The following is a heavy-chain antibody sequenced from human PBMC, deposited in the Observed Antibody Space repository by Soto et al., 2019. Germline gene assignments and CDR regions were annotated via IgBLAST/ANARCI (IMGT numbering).Heavy chain of an antibody. CDR2: IYDSGST. V-gene: IGHV4-59*01. CDR1: GGSINNYY. D-gene: IGHD5-18*01. J-gene: IGHJ5*02. CDR3: AREHGFSYGLIYFEP. Sequence: TLSLTCTVSGGSINNYYWSWIRQPPGKGLEWIGYIYDSGSTNYNPSLKSRVTMSVDTSKNQFSLNLSSVTAADTAVYYCAREHGFSYGLIYFEPWGQGTLVTVS.